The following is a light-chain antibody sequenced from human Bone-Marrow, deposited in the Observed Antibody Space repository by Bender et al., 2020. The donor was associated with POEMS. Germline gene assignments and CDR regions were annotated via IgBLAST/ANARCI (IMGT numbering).Light chain of an antibody. J-gene: IGLJ3*02. CDR3: AAWEDSLNGWV. Sequence: QSVLTQPPSASGTPGQRVTISCSGSRPNIGSNYVHWYQQVPGAAPKVLIYKNDQRPSGVPDRFSGSKSGTSASLAISGLQSEDEADYYCAAWEDSLNGWVFGGGTKLTVL. CDR1: RPNIGSNY. CDR2: KND. V-gene: IGLV1-44*01.